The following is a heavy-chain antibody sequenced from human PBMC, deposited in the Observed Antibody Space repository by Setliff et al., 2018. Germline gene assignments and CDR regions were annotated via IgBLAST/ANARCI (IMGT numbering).Heavy chain of an antibody. D-gene: IGHD3-10*01. Sequence: GESLKISCKGSGFSFTDFWIGWVRQMPGKGLEWMSLIYAGDSDTRYNPSFQGRVTMSADKSINTAYLQWSSLKASDTAIYYCARQKSTGSGNNWFDPWGQGTLVTVSS. CDR2: IYAGDSDT. J-gene: IGHJ5*02. CDR1: GFSFTDFW. V-gene: IGHV5-51*01. CDR3: ARQKSTGSGNNWFDP.